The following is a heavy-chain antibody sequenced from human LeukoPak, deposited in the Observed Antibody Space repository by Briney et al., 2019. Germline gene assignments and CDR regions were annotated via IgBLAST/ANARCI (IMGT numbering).Heavy chain of an antibody. D-gene: IGHD3-3*01. V-gene: IGHV1-69*01. CDR2: IIPIFGTA. CDR1: GGTFSSYA. J-gene: IGHJ4*02. CDR3: ARVDFLNYDFWSGYYDYFDY. Sequence: ASVKVSCKASGGTFSSYAISWVRQAPGQGLEWMGGIIPIFGTANYAQKFQGRVTITADESTSTAYMELSSLRSEDTAVYYCARVDFLNYDFWSGYYDYFDYWGQGTLVTVSS.